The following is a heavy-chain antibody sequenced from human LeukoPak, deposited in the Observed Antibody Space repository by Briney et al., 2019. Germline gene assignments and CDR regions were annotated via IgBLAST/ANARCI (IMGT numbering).Heavy chain of an antibody. V-gene: IGHV3-23*01. Sequence: PGGSLRLSCAASGFTFATYAMSWVRRAPGKGLEWVSAISASGGSTYYADSVKGRFTISRDKSKNTLYLQMNSLRVEDTAVYYCAKGSSQYSSSCPDYWGQGTLVTVSS. D-gene: IGHD6-13*01. CDR3: AKGSSQYSSSCPDY. J-gene: IGHJ4*02. CDR2: ISASGGST. CDR1: GFTFATYA.